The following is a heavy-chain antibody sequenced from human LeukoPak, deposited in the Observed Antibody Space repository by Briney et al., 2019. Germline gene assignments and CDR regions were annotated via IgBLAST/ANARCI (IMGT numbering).Heavy chain of an antibody. D-gene: IGHD1-26*01. CDR3: ARVRGSSGSYEYYHYMDV. J-gene: IGHJ6*03. Sequence: SETLSLTCTVSGYSISSGYYWGWIRQPAGKGLEWIGRIYTSGSTNYNPSLKSRVTMSVDTSKKHFSLKLSSVTAADTAVYYCARVRGSSGSYEYYHYMDVWGKGTTVTISS. V-gene: IGHV4-4*07. CDR1: GYSISSGYY. CDR2: IYTSGST.